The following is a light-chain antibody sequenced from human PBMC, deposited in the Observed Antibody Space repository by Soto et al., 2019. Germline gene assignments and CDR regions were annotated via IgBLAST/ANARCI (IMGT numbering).Light chain of an antibody. J-gene: IGLJ1*01. Sequence: QSVLAQPASVSGSPGQSIAISCTGISSDVGAYNYVSWYQQHPGKAPKLIIFDVSNRPSGVSNRFSGSKSGDTASLTISGLQAEDEADYFCKSYTTGSTYVFGTGTKLTV. CDR2: DVS. V-gene: IGLV2-14*01. CDR3: KSYTTGSTYV. CDR1: SSDVGAYNY.